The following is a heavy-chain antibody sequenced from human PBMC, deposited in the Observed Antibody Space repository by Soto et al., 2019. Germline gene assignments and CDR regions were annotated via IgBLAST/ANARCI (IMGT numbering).Heavy chain of an antibody. CDR2: FNYRGGT. V-gene: IGHV4-39*01. D-gene: IGHD3-10*01. J-gene: IGHJ6*03. CDR3: ARLVVGFYYYTYYMDV. Sequence: QLQLQESGPGLVKPSETLSCTCTVSGGSISSSGYYWGWIRQPPGKGLEWIVSFNYRGGTYYNPSLKSRVTISVDTSKTQFSLQLNYVTAAETAVYYCARLVVGFYYYTYYMDVWGKGTTVTVSS. CDR1: GGSISSSGYY.